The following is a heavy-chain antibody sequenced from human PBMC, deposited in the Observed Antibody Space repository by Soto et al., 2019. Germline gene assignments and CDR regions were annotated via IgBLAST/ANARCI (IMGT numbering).Heavy chain of an antibody. V-gene: IGHV4-59*12. Sequence: ETLSLTCTXSGGSINSYCWSWIRQPPGKGLEWIAYIFDSGNANYNPSLKSRATISVDTSKNQFSLKLTSVTAADTAVYYCARDRNQWLVHYYYGMDVWGQGTTVTVSS. D-gene: IGHD6-19*01. CDR2: IFDSGNA. CDR3: ARDRNQWLVHYYYGMDV. J-gene: IGHJ6*02. CDR1: GGSINSYC.